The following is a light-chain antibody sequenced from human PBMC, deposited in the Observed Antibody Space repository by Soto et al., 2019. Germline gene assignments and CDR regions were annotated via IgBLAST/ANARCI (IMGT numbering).Light chain of an antibody. CDR2: GAS. CDR1: QSVSSN. CDR3: QQYNNWPPLT. J-gene: IGKJ4*01. V-gene: IGKV3-15*01. Sequence: ETVMTQSPATLSVSPGERANLSCRASQSVSSNLAWYQQKPGQAPRLLIYGASTRATGIPARFSGSGSGTEFTLTIGSLQSEDFAVYYCQQYNNWPPLTFGGGTKVEIK.